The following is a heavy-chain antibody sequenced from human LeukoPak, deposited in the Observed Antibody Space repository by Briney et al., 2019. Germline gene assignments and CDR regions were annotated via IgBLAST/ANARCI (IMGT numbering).Heavy chain of an antibody. CDR1: GFTVSSNY. CDR2: ISSGGST. D-gene: IGHD1-14*01. CDR3: ARIDHGDNY. J-gene: IGHJ4*02. V-gene: IGHV3-53*01. Sequence: GESLRLSCAASGFTVSSNYMSWVRQAPGKGLEWVSVISSGGSTSYADSVKGRFTISRDNSKNTLHLQMNGLRAEDTAVYYCARIDHGDNYWGQGTLVTVSS.